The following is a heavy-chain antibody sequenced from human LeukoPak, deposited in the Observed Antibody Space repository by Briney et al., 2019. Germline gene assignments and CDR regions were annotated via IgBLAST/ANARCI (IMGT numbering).Heavy chain of an antibody. CDR1: GGTFSSYA. CDR2: IIPIFGTA. D-gene: IGHD3-22*01. V-gene: IGHV1-69*13. Sequence: SVKVSCKASGGTFSSYAISWVRQAPGQGLEWMGGIIPIFGTANYAQKFQGRVTITADESTSTAYLELISLRSEDTAVYYCARDWYYYDSSGYYYALRYWGQGTLVTVSS. CDR3: ARDWYYYDSSGYYYALRY. J-gene: IGHJ4*02.